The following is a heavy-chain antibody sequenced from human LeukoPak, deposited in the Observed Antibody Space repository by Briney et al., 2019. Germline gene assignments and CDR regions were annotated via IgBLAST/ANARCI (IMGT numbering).Heavy chain of an antibody. CDR1: GFTFSSYG. D-gene: IGHD1-26*01. V-gene: IGHV3-33*01. CDR2: IWYDGSNK. Sequence: GRSLRLSCAASGFTFSSYGMHWVRQAPGKGLEWVAVIWYDGSNKYYADSVKGRFTISRDNSKNTLYLQMNSLRAEDTAVYYCARGPIIVGARVDAFDIWGQGTMVTVSS. J-gene: IGHJ3*02. CDR3: ARGPIIVGARVDAFDI.